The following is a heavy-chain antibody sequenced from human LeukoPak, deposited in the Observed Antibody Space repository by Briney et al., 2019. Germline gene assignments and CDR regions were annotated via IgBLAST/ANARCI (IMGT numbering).Heavy chain of an antibody. J-gene: IGHJ4*02. Sequence: SGGSPRLSCAASGFTFSNAWMSWVRQAPGKGLEWVAVISYDGSNKYYADSVKGRFTISRDNSKNTLYLQMNSLRAEDTAVYYCARSGIQSGYCSSTSCYTGYWGQGTLVTVSS. V-gene: IGHV3-30-3*01. D-gene: IGHD2-2*02. CDR2: ISYDGSNK. CDR1: GFTFSNAW. CDR3: ARSGIQSGYCSSTSCYTGY.